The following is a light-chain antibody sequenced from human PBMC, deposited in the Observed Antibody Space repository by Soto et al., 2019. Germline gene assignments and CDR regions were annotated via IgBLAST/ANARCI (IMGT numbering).Light chain of an antibody. CDR2: DAS. J-gene: IGKJ1*01. CDR1: QSVSSS. V-gene: IGKV3-20*01. Sequence: EFVLTQSPATLSLSPGERATLSCRASQSVSSSLAWYQQKPGQSPRLVIYDASSRATGIPDRFSGSGSGTDFTLTITRLEPEDFAVYYCHQYDNSPWTFGQGTKVDIK. CDR3: HQYDNSPWT.